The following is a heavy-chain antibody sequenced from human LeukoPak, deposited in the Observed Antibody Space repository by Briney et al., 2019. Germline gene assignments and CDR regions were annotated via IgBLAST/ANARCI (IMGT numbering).Heavy chain of an antibody. V-gene: IGHV1-2*02. Sequence: ASVKVSCKAFGYSFTGYHLHWVRQAPRQGLEWMGWVNPKTGGTNYARKFQGRVTMTRDTSINTVNMELNRLTSDDTAVYYCARQFSSKLEWLAYVTGDAAFDVWGQGTMITVS. CDR2: VNPKTGGT. CDR3: ARQFSSKLEWLAYVTGDAAFDV. CDR1: GYSFTGYH. J-gene: IGHJ3*01. D-gene: IGHD3-3*01.